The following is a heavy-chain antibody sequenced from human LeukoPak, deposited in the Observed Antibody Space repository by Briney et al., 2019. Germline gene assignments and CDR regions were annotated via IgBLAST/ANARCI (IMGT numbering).Heavy chain of an antibody. Sequence: SVKVSCKASGFTFTSSAVQWVRQARGQRLEWIGWIVVGSGNTNYAQKFQERVTITRDMSTSTAYMELSSLRSEDTAVYYCAAVRHYYDSSGYPRFEDWGQGTLVTVSS. V-gene: IGHV1-58*01. D-gene: IGHD3-22*01. CDR1: GFTFTSSA. CDR2: IVVGSGNT. J-gene: IGHJ4*02. CDR3: AAVRHYYDSSGYPRFED.